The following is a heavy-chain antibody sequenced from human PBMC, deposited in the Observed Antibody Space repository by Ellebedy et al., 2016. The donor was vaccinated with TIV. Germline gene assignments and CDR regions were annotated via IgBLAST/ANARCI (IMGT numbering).Heavy chain of an antibody. CDR3: ARAWGYGDYGVDV. V-gene: IGHV4-34*01. D-gene: IGHD4-17*01. J-gene: IGHJ6*02. Sequence: AETLSLTXAAYGGSFSGYYWNWIRQPPGKGLKWIGEINHSGRTNYNPSLKSRVTISVDTSKNQFSLKLSSVTAADTAVYYRARAWGYGDYGVDVWGQGTTVTVSS. CDR2: INHSGRT. CDR1: GGSFSGYY.